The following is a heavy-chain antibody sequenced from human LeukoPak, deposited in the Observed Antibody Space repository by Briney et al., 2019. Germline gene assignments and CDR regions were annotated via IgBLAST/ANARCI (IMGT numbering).Heavy chain of an antibody. CDR3: AKSLGVGGYTRYKGFDQ. CDR1: GFTFNSFA. CDR2: ISGSDGSS. D-gene: IGHD3-16*02. Sequence: GGSLRLSCAASGFTFNSFAMNWVRQAPGKGIERVSSISGSDGSSHYADFVKGRFTISGDNSKNTLHLQMNSLRAEDTAVYYCAKSLGVGGYTRYKGFDQWGQGTLVTVSS. V-gene: IGHV3-23*01. J-gene: IGHJ4*02.